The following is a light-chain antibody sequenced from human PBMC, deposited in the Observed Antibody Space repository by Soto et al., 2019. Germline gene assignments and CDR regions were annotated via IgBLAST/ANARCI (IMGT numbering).Light chain of an antibody. V-gene: IGKV3D-20*02. J-gene: IGKJ1*01. CDR3: HQRQSRPRT. Sequence: EIVLTQSPGTLSLSPGARATLSCRASPSVSSNYLAWYQQKSGQAPRLLIYGASNRAAGIPARFSGSGSGTDFTLTISRLEPEDFSVYYCHQRQSRPRTFGQGTKVEIK. CDR1: PSVSSNY. CDR2: GAS.